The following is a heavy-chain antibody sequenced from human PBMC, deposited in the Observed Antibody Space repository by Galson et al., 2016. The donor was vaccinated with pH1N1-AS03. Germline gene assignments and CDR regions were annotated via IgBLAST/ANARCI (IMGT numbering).Heavy chain of an antibody. D-gene: IGHD2-21*02. J-gene: IGHJ3*02. CDR1: GFSFRSYG. Sequence: SLRLSCAASGFSFRSYGLDWVRRAPGKGLEWVAHISASGLSTYYADSVKGRFTISRDRSKDTVYLQMNSLRAEDTAVYYCAKDHSTVVTASGAFDIWGQGTVVAVSS. V-gene: IGHV3-23*01. CDR3: AKDHSTVVTASGAFDI. CDR2: ISASGLST.